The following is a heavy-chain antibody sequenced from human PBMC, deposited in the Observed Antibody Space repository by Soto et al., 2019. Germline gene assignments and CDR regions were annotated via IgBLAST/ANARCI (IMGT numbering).Heavy chain of an antibody. CDR3: TRRMGGDFCSGSRMTDAFEI. D-gene: IGHD3-3*01. J-gene: IGHJ3*02. CDR1: GFTFSGSA. CDR2: IRTTANTYAT. V-gene: IGHV3-73*02. Sequence: EVQLVESGGGLVQPGGSLKLSCAASGFTFSGSAMHWVLQASGKGLEWVGRIRTTANTYATAYAASVRCRFTIARDDSENTAYLQMNTLETEDTAVYYCTRRMGGDFCSGSRMTDAFEIWGQGTMVTVSS.